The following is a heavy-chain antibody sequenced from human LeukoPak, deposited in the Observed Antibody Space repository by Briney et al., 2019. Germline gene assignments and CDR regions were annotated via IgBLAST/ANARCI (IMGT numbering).Heavy chain of an antibody. V-gene: IGHV3-11*05. CDR3: ARDYGSGTRCFDP. J-gene: IGHJ5*02. CDR2: ISSSSSYT. Sequence: GGSLRLSCAASGFTFSDYYMSWIRQAPGKGLEWVSYISSSSSYTDYADSVKGRFTVSRDNAKNSLYLQMNSLRAEDTAVYYCARDYGSGTRCFDPWGQGTLVTVSS. D-gene: IGHD3-10*01. CDR1: GFTFSDYY.